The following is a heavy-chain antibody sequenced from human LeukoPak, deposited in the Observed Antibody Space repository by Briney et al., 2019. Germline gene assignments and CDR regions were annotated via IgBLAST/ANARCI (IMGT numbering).Heavy chain of an antibody. CDR1: GGTFSSYA. V-gene: IGHV1-69*06. D-gene: IGHD2-21*02. CDR2: IIPIFGTA. Sequence: EASVKVSCKASGGTFSSYAISWVRQAPGQGLEWMGGIIPIFGTANYAQKFQGRVTMTEDTSTDTAYMELSSLRSEDTAVYYCATQLAYCGGDCYWDPWGQGTLVTVSS. CDR3: ATQLAYCGGDCYWDP. J-gene: IGHJ5*02.